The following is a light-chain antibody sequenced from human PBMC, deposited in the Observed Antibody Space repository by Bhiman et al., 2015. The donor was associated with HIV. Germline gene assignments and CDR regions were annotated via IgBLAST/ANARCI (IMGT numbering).Light chain of an antibody. CDR3: SSYTSTSRVV. Sequence: QSVLTQPPSVSGAPGQRVTISCTGSSSNIGAGHDVHWYQQHPGKAPKLMIYGVSKRPSGVSNRFSGSESGNTASLTISGLQAEDEAHYYCSSYTSTSRVVFGGGTKLTVL. CDR1: SSNIGAGHD. V-gene: IGLV1-40*01. J-gene: IGLJ2*01. CDR2: GVS.